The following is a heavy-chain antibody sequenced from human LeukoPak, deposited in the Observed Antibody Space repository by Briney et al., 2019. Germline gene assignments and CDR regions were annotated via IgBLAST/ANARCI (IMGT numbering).Heavy chain of an antibody. D-gene: IGHD2-15*01. V-gene: IGHV1-69*13. Sequence: GASVWVSCKASGGAFSSYAISWVRQAPGQGLEWMGGIIPIFGTANYAQKFQGRVTITADESTSTAYMELSSLRSEDTAVYYCARLVVVVAATLGYFDYWGQGTLDSVSS. CDR3: ARLVVVVAATLGYFDY. CDR2: IIPIFGTA. CDR1: GGAFSSYA. J-gene: IGHJ4*02.